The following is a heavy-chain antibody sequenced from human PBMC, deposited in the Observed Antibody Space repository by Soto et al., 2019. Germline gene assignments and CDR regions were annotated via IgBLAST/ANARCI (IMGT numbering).Heavy chain of an antibody. D-gene: IGHD6-6*01. Sequence: ETLSLTCTVSGGSISSSSYYWGWIRQPPGKGLEWIGSLYYIGSTYYKPSLKSRVTISVDTSKNQFSLKLSSVTAADTAVYYCAREYSSSPEHQNWFDPWGQGTLVTVSS. V-gene: IGHV4-39*02. CDR2: LYYIGST. CDR3: AREYSSSPEHQNWFDP. CDR1: GGSISSSSYY. J-gene: IGHJ5*02.